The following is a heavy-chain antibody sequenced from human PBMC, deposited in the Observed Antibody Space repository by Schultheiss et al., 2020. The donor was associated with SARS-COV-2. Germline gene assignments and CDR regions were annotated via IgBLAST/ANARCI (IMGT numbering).Heavy chain of an antibody. CDR1: GYSISSGYY. V-gene: IGHV4-38-2*02. Sequence: SETLSLTCTVSGYSISSGYYWSWIRQPPGKGLEWIGSINHSGRTYFNPSLKSRVTISVDTSKNQFSLKLSSVTAADTAVYYCARDGGAFGSNYGSSGYNFNTFDYWGQGTLVTVSS. CDR2: INHSGRT. CDR3: ARDGGAFGSNYGSSGYNFNTFDY. D-gene: IGHD3-22*01. J-gene: IGHJ4*02.